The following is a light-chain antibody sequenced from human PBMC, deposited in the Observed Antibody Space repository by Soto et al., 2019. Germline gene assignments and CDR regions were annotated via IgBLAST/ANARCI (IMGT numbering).Light chain of an antibody. J-gene: IGLJ3*02. CDR1: SSDVGPYNL. Sequence: QSALTQPASVSGSPGQSITISCTGTSSDVGPYNLVSWYQHHPGKVPQLIIYETTKRPSWVSNRFSGSKSGNTASLTISGLQAEDEAHYHCSSYTGDYTLMFAGGTKLTVL. CDR2: ETT. V-gene: IGLV2-23*01. CDR3: SSYTGDYTLM.